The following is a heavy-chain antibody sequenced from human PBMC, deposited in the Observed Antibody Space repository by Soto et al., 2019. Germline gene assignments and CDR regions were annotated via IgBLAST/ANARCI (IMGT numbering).Heavy chain of an antibody. V-gene: IGHV3-43*01. J-gene: IGHJ6*02. Sequence: PGGSLRLSCAASGFTFDDYTMHWVRQAPGKGLEWVSLISWDGGSTYYADSVKGRFTISRDNSKNSLYLQMNSLRTEDTALYYCAKDLAAGWQPGAYYYGMDVWGQGTTVTVSS. CDR1: GFTFDDYT. CDR3: AKDLAAGWQPGAYYYGMDV. CDR2: ISWDGGST. D-gene: IGHD6-13*01.